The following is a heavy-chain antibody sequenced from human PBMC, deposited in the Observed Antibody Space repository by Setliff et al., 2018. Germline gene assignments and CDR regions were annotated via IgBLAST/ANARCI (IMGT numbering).Heavy chain of an antibody. J-gene: IGHJ3*02. V-gene: IGHV4-59*01. CDR3: ARPHGGDYAFDI. Sequence: PSETLSLTCTVSGGSIDSSFWNWIRQSPEKGLEWIGYKSTRGDTNSDPSLRSRLTMSVDTSKNQVSLKLSSVTAADTAVYYCARPHGGDYAFDIWGQGTMVTVSS. D-gene: IGHD4-17*01. CDR2: KSTRGDT. CDR1: GGSIDSSF.